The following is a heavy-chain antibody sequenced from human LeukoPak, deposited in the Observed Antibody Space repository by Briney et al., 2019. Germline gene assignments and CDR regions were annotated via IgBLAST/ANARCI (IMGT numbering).Heavy chain of an antibody. CDR2: IYYSGST. V-gene: IGHV4-59*01. CDR1: NGSISSDY. D-gene: IGHD3-10*01. CDR3: ARLTTRPGGIRPLIMDF. Sequence: SETLSLTCSVSNGSISSDYWTWIRQPPGKGLEWIGYIYYSGSTKYNPSLESRATISLDTSRNQFSLKLTSMSAADTAVYYCARLTTRPGGIRPLIMDFWGQGTLVSVSS. J-gene: IGHJ1*01.